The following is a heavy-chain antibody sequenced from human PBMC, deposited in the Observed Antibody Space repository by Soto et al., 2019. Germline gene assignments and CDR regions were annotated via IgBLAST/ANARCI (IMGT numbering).Heavy chain of an antibody. V-gene: IGHV3-30*18. CDR2: ISHDGSNK. Sequence: GGSLRLSCAASGFTFSSYGMHWVRQAPGKGLEWVAVISHDGSNKYYADSVKGRFTISRDNSKNTLYLQMNSLRAEDTAVYYCAKDSNPGEGYYYYYYMDVWGKGTTVTVSS. CDR3: AKDSNPGEGYYYYYYMDV. J-gene: IGHJ6*03. D-gene: IGHD3-16*01. CDR1: GFTFSSYG.